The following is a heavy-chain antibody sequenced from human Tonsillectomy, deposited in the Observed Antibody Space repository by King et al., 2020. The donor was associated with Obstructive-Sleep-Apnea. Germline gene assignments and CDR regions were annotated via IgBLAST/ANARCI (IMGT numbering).Heavy chain of an antibody. CDR2: VYSTGST. Sequence: VQLQESGPGLVKPSETLSLTCTVSGASINNYFWSWIRQSPGKGLEWIGYVYSTGSTNYNPSLKSRVTISVDTSENQFSLNLNSVTAADTAVYFCARSGDGAYWYYDLRGRGTLVTVSS. CDR1: GASINNYF. V-gene: IGHV4-59*08. CDR3: ARSGDGAYWYYDL. D-gene: IGHD7-27*01. J-gene: IGHJ2*01.